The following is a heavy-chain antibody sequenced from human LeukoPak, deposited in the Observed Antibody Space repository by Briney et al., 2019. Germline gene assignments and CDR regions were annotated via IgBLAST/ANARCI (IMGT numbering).Heavy chain of an antibody. V-gene: IGHV3-66*01. D-gene: IGHD2-2*01. CDR1: GFTFSSYW. CDR2: IYSGGST. J-gene: IGHJ4*02. Sequence: GGSLRLSCVASGFTFSSYWMSWVRQAPGKGLEWVSVIYSGGSTYYADSVKGRFTISRDNSKNTLYLQMNSLRAEDTAVYYCARGRYCSSTSCYLGYWGQGTLVTVSS. CDR3: ARGRYCSSTSCYLGY.